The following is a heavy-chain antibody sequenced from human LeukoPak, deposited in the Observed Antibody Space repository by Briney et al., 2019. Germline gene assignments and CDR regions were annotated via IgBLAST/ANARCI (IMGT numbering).Heavy chain of an antibody. CDR2: INPSGGST. CDR3: ARGPSDYGDFSLQFDY. D-gene: IGHD4-17*01. CDR1: GYTFTSYY. Sequence: ASVKVSCTASGYTFTSYYMHWVRQAPGQGLEWMGTINPSGGSTTYAQKFQGRVTITADESTSTAYMELSSLRSEDTAVYYCARGPSDYGDFSLQFDYWGQGTLVTVSS. J-gene: IGHJ4*02. V-gene: IGHV1-46*01.